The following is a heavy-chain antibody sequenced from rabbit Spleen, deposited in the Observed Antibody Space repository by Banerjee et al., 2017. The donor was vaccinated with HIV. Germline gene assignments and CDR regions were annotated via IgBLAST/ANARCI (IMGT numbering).Heavy chain of an antibody. CDR2: IYTAGGST. Sequence: QEQLVESGGGLVQPGGSLKLSCTVSGFDISKNGVTWVRQAPGKGLEWIAYIYTAGGSTYYASWAKGRFTITRSTSLNTVTLQLNSLTAADTATYFCARLSSGAFNLWGQGTLVTVS. D-gene: IGHD1-1*01. J-gene: IGHJ4*01. CDR3: ARLSSGAFNL. CDR1: GFDISKNG. V-gene: IGHV1S47*01.